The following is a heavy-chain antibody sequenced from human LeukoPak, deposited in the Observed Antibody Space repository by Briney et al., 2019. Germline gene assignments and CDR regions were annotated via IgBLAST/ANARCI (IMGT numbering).Heavy chain of an antibody. CDR1: GGSISSYY. CDR3: ARTPADAGDDAFDI. CDR2: IYTSGST. D-gene: IGHD2-8*01. Sequence: SETLSLTCTVSGGSISSYYWSWIRQPAGKGLEWIGRIYTSGSTNYNPSLESRVTMSVDTSKNQFCLKLSSVTAADTAVYYCARTPADAGDDAFDIWGQGTMVTVSS. V-gene: IGHV4-4*07. J-gene: IGHJ3*02.